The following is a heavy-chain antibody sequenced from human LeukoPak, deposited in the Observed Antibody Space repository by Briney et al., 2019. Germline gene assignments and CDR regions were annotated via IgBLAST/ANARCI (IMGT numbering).Heavy chain of an antibody. D-gene: IGHD4-17*01. V-gene: IGHV1-18*01. Sequence: AASVKVSCKASGYTFTSYGISWVRQAPGQGLEWMGWISAYNGNTNYAQKLQGRVTMTTDTSTSTAYMELRSLGSDDTAVYYCARVQTGDYEGDLYHFDYWGQGTLVTVSS. CDR3: ARVQTGDYEGDLYHFDY. CDR2: ISAYNGNT. CDR1: GYTFTSYG. J-gene: IGHJ4*02.